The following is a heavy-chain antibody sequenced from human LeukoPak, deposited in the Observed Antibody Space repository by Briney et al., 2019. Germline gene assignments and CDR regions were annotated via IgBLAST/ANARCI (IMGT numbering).Heavy chain of an antibody. Sequence: WASVKVSCKASGYTFTDYDINWVRQASGQGLEWMGWINTNTGNPTYAQGFTGRFVFSLDTSVSTAYLQISSLKAEDTAVYYCARGKAEYIDYWGQGTLVTVSS. J-gene: IGHJ4*02. D-gene: IGHD6-13*01. CDR2: INTNTGNP. CDR1: GYTFTDYD. CDR3: ARGKAEYIDY. V-gene: IGHV7-4-1*02.